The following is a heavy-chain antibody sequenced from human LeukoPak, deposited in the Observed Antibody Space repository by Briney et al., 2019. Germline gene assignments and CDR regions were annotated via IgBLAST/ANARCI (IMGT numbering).Heavy chain of an antibody. CDR1: GFSFRDFW. V-gene: IGHV3-7*01. J-gene: IGHJ4*02. CDR2: INQGGSVK. CDR3: ARFGYSGWNLEY. D-gene: IGHD5-12*01. Sequence: GGSLRLSXAASGFSFRDFWMTWVRQPPGKGLEWVANINQGGSVKYYVDSVKGRFTISRDDAESSLYVQMNSLRDEDTAVYYCARFGYSGWNLEYWGQGTLVTVSS.